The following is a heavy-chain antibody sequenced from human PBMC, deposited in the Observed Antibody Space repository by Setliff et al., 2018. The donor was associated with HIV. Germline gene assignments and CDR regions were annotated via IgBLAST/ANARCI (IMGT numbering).Heavy chain of an antibody. V-gene: IGHV4-38-2*02. J-gene: IGHJ2*01. D-gene: IGHD3-10*01. Sequence: SETLSLTCTVSGYSISSGYYWGWIRQPPGKGLEWIGSIYHSGITYYNSSLKSRVTISVDTSKNQFSLNLTSVTAADTAVYYCAREGGQGYSGSGSFYHRNFDLWGRGTLVTVSS. CDR1: GYSISSGYY. CDR2: IYHSGIT. CDR3: AREGGQGYSGSGSFYHRNFDL.